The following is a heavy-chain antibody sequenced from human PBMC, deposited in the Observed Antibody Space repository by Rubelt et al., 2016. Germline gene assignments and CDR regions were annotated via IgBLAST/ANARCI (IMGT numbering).Heavy chain of an antibody. CDR1: GGSISSYY. CDR3: ARRPSRDAFDI. CDR2: IYYSGST. J-gene: IGHJ3*02. V-gene: IGHV4-59*01. Sequence: QVQLQESGPGLVKPSETLSLTCTVSGGSISSYYWTWIRQPPGKGLEWIGYIYYSGSTNYKPSLKSRVTISVEPSKNQVSLKLSSVTAAETAVYYCARRPSRDAFDIWGQGTMVTVSS.